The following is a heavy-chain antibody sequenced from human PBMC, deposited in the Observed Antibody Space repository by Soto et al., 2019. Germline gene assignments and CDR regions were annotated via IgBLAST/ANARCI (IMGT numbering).Heavy chain of an antibody. Sequence: GGSLRLSCAASGFSFRDYSMNWVRQAPGKGLEWVAFIDLGDTKGDYRDSVKGRFIVSKDKSKKTVYLQMNSLRVEDTAIYYCTKDRVPDGIYSFDFWGQGALVTVSS. CDR2: IDLGDTKG. D-gene: IGHD2-15*01. CDR1: GFSFRDYS. V-gene: IGHV3-23*03. J-gene: IGHJ4*02. CDR3: TKDRVPDGIYSFDF.